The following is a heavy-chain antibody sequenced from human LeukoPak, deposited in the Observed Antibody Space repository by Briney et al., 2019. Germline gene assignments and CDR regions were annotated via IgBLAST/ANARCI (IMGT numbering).Heavy chain of an antibody. CDR1: GFTFSSYW. CDR3: ARDGAVNYGSGIDY. D-gene: IGHD3-10*01. V-gene: IGHV3-74*01. CDR2: INPGGSSI. J-gene: IGHJ4*02. Sequence: PGRSLRLSCAASGFTFSSYWMHWVRQVPGKGLVWVARINPGGSSITYADSVKGRFTISRDNAKNTLYLQMNSLRAEDTAVYYCARDGAVNYGSGIDYWGQGTLVTVSS.